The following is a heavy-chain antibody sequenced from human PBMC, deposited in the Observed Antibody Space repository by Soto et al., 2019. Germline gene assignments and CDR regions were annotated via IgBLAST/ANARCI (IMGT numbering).Heavy chain of an antibody. J-gene: IGHJ6*02. CDR2: ISWDGGST. CDR3: AKAGYSSSPYYYYGMDL. V-gene: IGHV3-43*01. Sequence: GGSLRLSCAASGFTFDDYTMHWVRQAPGKGLEWVSLISWDGGSTYYADSVKGRFTISRDNSKNSLYLQMNSLRTEDTALYYCAKAGYSSSPYYYYGMDLWGQGTTVTVSS. CDR1: GFTFDDYT. D-gene: IGHD6-6*01.